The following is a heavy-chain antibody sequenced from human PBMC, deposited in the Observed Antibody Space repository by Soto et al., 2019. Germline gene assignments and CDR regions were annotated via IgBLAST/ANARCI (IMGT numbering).Heavy chain of an antibody. J-gene: IGHJ6*03. D-gene: IGHD3-16*01. CDR2: ISGSGRDS. V-gene: IGHV3-23*01. CDR3: PRGGNSISEDYNNINV. Sequence: EVQLLESGGGLVQPGGSLRLSCTASGFTLSRYAMNWVRQAPGKGLEWVAGISGSGRDSYYADPLKGHFTISRDNSNNTLYLLMSSLRAEDTAIYFCPRGGNSISEDYNNINVWGKATSVTVSS. CDR1: GFTLSRYA.